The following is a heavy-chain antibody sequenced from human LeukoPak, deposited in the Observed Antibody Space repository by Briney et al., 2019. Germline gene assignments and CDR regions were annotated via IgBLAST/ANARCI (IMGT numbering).Heavy chain of an antibody. CDR1: GGSFSGYY. V-gene: IGHV4-34*01. CDR3: ARTRRRDGSGGYYGE. D-gene: IGHD3-10*01. CDR2: INHSGST. J-gene: IGHJ4*02. Sequence: SETLSLTCAVYGGSFSGYYWSWIRQPPGKGLEWIGEINHSGSTNYNPSLKSRVTISVDTSKNQFSLKLSSVTAADTAVYYCARTRRRDGSGGYYGEWGQGTLVTVSS.